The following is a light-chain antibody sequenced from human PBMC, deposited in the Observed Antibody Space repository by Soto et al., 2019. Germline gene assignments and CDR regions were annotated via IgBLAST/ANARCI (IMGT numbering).Light chain of an antibody. CDR3: QQRSNWPLGT. J-gene: IGKJ4*01. CDR2: GAS. Sequence: EIVLTQSPGTLSLSPGERATLSCRAGQSVSSSYLGWYQQKPGQAPRLLMYGASSRATGIPERFSGSGSGTDFTLTISSLEPEDFAVYYCQQRSNWPLGTFGGGTKVDIK. CDR1: QSVSSSY. V-gene: IGKV3D-20*02.